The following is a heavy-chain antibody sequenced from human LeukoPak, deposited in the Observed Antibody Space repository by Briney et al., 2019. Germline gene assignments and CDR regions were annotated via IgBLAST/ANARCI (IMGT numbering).Heavy chain of an antibody. CDR2: ISYDGSNK. CDR1: GFTFSSYA. CDR3: ARGVRGVIHYYFDF. Sequence: GGSLRLSCAASGFTFSSYAMHWVRQAPGKGLERVAVISYDGSNKYYAHSVKGRFTISRDNSKNTLSLQMNSLRDDDTAVYYCARGVRGVIHYYFDFWGQGTLVTVSS. J-gene: IGHJ4*02. D-gene: IGHD3-10*01. V-gene: IGHV3-30-3*01.